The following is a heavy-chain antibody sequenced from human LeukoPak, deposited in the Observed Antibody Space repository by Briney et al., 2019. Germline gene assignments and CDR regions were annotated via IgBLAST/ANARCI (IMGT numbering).Heavy chain of an antibody. CDR3: AKDNGY. J-gene: IGHJ4*02. Sequence: GGSLRLSCAASGFTFDDYAMHWVRQAPGKGLEWVSGISWNSGSIGYADSVKGRFTISRDNAKNSLYLQMNSLRAEDTALYYCAKDNGYWGQGTLVTVSS. V-gene: IGHV3-9*01. CDR2: ISWNSGSI. CDR1: GFTFDDYA.